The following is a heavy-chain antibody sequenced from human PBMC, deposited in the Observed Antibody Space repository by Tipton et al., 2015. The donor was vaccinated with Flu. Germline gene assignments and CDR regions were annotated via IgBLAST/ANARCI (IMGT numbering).Heavy chain of an antibody. Sequence: SLRLSCAASGFTFSDYYMSWIRQLPGKGLEWVSHISSSGTTINYADSLKGRFTISRDNAKNSLYLQMNSLRAEDTAVYYCARDHPPSITVLGEITDYFGMAVWGQGTTVTVSS. V-gene: IGHV3-11*01. CDR2: ISSSGTTI. CDR3: ARDHPPSITVLGEITDYFGMAV. J-gene: IGHJ6*02. D-gene: IGHD3-3*01. CDR1: GFTFSDYY.